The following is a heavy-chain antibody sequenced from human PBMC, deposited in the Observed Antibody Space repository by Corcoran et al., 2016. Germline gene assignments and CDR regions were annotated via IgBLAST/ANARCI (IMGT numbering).Heavy chain of an antibody. CDR3: ARRPWNHCSSTSCPPYYYYGMDV. CDR1: GYTFTSYG. CDR2: ISAYNGNT. J-gene: IGHJ6*02. V-gene: IGHV1-18*01. D-gene: IGHD2-2*01. Sequence: QVQLVQSGAEVKKPGASVKVSCKASGYTFTSYGISWVRQAPGQGLEWMGWISAYNGNTNYAQKLQGRVTMTTDTSTSTAYMELRSLRSDDTAVYYGARRPWNHCSSTSCPPYYYYGMDVWGQGTTVTVSS.